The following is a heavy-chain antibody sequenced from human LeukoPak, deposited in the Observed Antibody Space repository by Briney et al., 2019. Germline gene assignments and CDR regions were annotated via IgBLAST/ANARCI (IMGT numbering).Heavy chain of an antibody. D-gene: IGHD3-16*02. CDR2: IWSDGSSD. CDR1: GFVFSDYG. Sequence: GRSLRLSCVASGFVFSDYGMHWVRQAPGMGLEWVAVIWSDGSSDRSAASVKGRFTISKDNSRNTLYLQMSSLRDDDTAVYYCARGQSPSFYDMDVWGQGTTVIVS. CDR3: ARGQSPSFYDMDV. J-gene: IGHJ6*02. V-gene: IGHV3-33*01.